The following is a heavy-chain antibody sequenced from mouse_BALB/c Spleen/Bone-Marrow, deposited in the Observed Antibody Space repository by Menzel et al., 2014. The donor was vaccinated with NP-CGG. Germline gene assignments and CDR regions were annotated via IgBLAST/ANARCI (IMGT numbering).Heavy chain of an antibody. Sequence: EVQLQQSGAELVKPGASVKLSCTASGFNIKDTYMHRVKQRPEQGLEWIGRIDPANGNTKYDPKFQGKATTTADTSSNTAYLQLSSLTSEDTAVYYCARYRYDYYAMDYWGQGTSVTVSS. CDR1: GFNIKDTY. CDR3: ARYRYDYYAMDY. CDR2: IDPANGNT. D-gene: IGHD2-14*01. V-gene: IGHV14-3*02. J-gene: IGHJ4*01.